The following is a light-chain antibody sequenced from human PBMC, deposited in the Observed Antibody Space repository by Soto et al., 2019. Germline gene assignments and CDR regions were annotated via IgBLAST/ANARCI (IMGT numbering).Light chain of an antibody. Sequence: EIVMTQSPATLSVSPGERATLSCRASQSVSSNLAWYQQKPGQAPRLLIYDTSTRATGVPARFSGSRSGPEFTLTISSLQPEDFATYYCLQHNSYPRTFGQGTKVDIK. CDR3: LQHNSYPRT. J-gene: IGKJ1*01. CDR1: QSVSSN. V-gene: IGKV3-15*01. CDR2: DTS.